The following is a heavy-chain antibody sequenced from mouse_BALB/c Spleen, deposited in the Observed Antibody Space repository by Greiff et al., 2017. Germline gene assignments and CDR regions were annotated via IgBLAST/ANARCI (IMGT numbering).Heavy chain of an antibody. V-gene: IGHV1-77*01. CDR3: ASGSGTGFAY. CDR2: IYPGSGST. D-gene: IGHD4-1*01. CDR1: GYTFTDYV. Sequence: VQLQQSGPELVKPGASVKMSCKASGYTFTDYVISWVKQSTGQGLEWIGEIYPGSGSTYYNEKFKGKATLTADKSSNTAYMQLSSLTSEDSAVYFCASGSGTGFAYWGQGTLVTVSA. J-gene: IGHJ3*01.